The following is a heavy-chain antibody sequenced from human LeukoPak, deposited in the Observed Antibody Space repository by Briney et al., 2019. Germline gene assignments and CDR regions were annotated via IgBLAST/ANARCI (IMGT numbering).Heavy chain of an antibody. CDR2: IYYSGST. Sequence: PSETLSLTCAVSGGSISSGGYSWSWIRQPPGKGLEWIGYIYYSGSTYYNPSLKSRVTISVDTSKNQFSLKLSSVTAADTAVYYCASLSIAAAGVYYWGQGTLVTVSS. V-gene: IGHV4-30-4*07. CDR1: GGSISSGGYS. D-gene: IGHD6-13*01. CDR3: ASLSIAAAGVYY. J-gene: IGHJ4*02.